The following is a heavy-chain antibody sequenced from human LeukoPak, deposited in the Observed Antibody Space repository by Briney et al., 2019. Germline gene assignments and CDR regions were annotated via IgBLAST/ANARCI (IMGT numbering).Heavy chain of an antibody. CDR1: GFTFSSYA. CDR3: AKDSRIAVAGRGDLDY. D-gene: IGHD6-19*01. J-gene: IGHJ4*02. V-gene: IGHV3-23*01. CDR2: ISGSGGST. Sequence: TGGSLRLSRAASGFTFSSYAMSWVRQAPGKGLEWVSAISGSGGSTYYADSVKGRFTISRDNSKNTLYLQMNSLRAEDTAVYYCAKDSRIAVAGRGDLDYWGQGTLVTASS.